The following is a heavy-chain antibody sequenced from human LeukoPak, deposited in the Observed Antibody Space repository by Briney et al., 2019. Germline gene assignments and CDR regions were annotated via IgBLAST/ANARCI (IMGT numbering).Heavy chain of an antibody. CDR2: ISSSSNTI. CDR3: ARKGWYANDAFDI. J-gene: IGHJ3*02. CDR1: GFTFSSYS. V-gene: IGHV3-48*04. D-gene: IGHD6-19*01. Sequence: PWGSLRLSCAASGFTFSSYSMNWVRQAPGKGLEWVSYISSSSNTIYYADSVKGRFTISRDNAKNSLYLQMNSLRAEDTAVYYCARKGWYANDAFDIWGQGTMVTVSS.